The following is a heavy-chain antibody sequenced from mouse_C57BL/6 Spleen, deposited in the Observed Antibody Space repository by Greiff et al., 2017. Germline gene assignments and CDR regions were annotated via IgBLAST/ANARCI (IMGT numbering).Heavy chain of an antibody. Sequence: EVKLVESGGGLVKPGGSLKLSCAASGFTFSDYGMHWVRQAPEKGLEWVAYISSGSSTIYYADTEKGRFTISRDNAKNTLVLQMTSLRSEDTAMYYCARAAMDYWGQGTSVTVSS. J-gene: IGHJ4*01. CDR1: GFTFSDYG. V-gene: IGHV5-17*01. CDR2: ISSGSSTI. CDR3: ARAAMDY.